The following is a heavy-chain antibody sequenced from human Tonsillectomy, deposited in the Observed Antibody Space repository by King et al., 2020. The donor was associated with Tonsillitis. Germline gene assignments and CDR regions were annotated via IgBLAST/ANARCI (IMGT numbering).Heavy chain of an antibody. Sequence: VQLVESGGGLAQPGGSLRLSCAASGITFVRYAMMWVRQGPGKGLEFVSAIGAGGGDTYYAESVQGRFTISRDNSKNTVHLQMNSLRADDTAFYYCARDPNGDYVGAFEIWGQGTMVTVSS. J-gene: IGHJ3*02. V-gene: IGHV3-23*04. CDR2: IGAGGGDT. D-gene: IGHD4-17*01. CDR1: GITFVRYA. CDR3: ARDPNGDYVGAFEI.